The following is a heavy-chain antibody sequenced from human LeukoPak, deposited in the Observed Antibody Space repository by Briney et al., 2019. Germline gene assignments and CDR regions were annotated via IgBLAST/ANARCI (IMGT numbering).Heavy chain of an antibody. Sequence: PSETLSLTCAVYGGSFSGYYWSWIRQPPGKGLEWIGEINHSGSTNYNPSLKSRVTISVDTSKNQFSLKLSSVTAADTAVYYCARDRARCLDIWGQGTLVTVSS. D-gene: IGHD3-16*02. CDR1: GGSFSGYY. CDR3: ARDRARCLDI. CDR2: INHSGST. V-gene: IGHV4-34*01. J-gene: IGHJ3*02.